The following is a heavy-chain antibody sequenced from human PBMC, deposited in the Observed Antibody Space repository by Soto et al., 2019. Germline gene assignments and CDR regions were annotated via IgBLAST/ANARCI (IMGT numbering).Heavy chain of an antibody. CDR2: TRNKANSYAT. V-gene: IGHV3-72*01. CDR1: GFTFSDYY. Sequence: EVQLVQSGGGLVQPGGSLRLSCAASGFTFSDYYMDWVRQVPGKGLEWIGRTRNKANSYATEYVASVKGRFSISRDDSKDSMYLQMNSLKTEDTAVYYCARDTGGRSDYCGQGALVTVSS. J-gene: IGHJ4*02. CDR3: ARDTGGRSDY. D-gene: IGHD7-27*01.